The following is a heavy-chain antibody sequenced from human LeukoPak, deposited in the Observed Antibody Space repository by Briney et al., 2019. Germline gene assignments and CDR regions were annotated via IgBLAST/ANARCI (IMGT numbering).Heavy chain of an antibody. CDR1: GFTFSDYY. CDR2: ISSSGNNI. D-gene: IGHD3-3*01. CDR3: ARGPHYDFWSGYYCYFDS. Sequence: GGSLRLSCAAYGFTFSDYYMTWIRQAPGKGLEWISYISSSGNNIYYADSVKGRFTVSRGNGKDSLYLEMNSLRSEDTAMYYCARGPHYDFWSGYYCYFDSWGQGTLVTVSS. V-gene: IGHV3-11*01. J-gene: IGHJ4*02.